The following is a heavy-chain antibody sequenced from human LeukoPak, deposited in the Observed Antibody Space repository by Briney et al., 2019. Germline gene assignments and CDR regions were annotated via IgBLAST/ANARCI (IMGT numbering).Heavy chain of an antibody. CDR3: AKDLHSSSWYNYFQH. D-gene: IGHD6-13*01. V-gene: IGHV3-23*01. CDR2: ISDGGGST. J-gene: IGHJ1*01. CDR1: GFTFSSYA. Sequence: GGSLRLSRAASGFTFSSYAMSWVRQAPGKGLEWVSAISDGGGSTYYADSVTGRFTISRDNSKNTLYLQMNYLRDEDTAVYYCAKDLHSSSWYNYFQHWGQGTLVTVSS.